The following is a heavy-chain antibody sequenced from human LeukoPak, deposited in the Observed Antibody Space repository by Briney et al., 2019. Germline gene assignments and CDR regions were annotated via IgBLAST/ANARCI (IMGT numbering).Heavy chain of an antibody. J-gene: IGHJ4*02. Sequence: GGSPRLSCAASGFTFSSYAMSWVRQAPGKGLEWVSAISGSGGSTYYADSVKGRFTISRDNSKNTLYLQMNSLRAEDTAVYYCAKDHDYDFWSGYFDYWGQGTLVTVSS. CDR1: GFTFSSYA. D-gene: IGHD3-3*01. CDR3: AKDHDYDFWSGYFDY. V-gene: IGHV3-23*01. CDR2: ISGSGGST.